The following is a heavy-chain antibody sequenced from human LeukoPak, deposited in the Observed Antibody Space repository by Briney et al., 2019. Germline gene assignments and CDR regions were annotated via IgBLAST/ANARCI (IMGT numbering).Heavy chain of an antibody. V-gene: IGHV1-2*02. J-gene: IGHJ4*02. CDR3: ARDSGYGGNSIDY. Sequence: GASVKVSCKASGYTFTGYYMHWVRQAPGQGLEWMGWINPNSGGTNYAQKFQGRVTMTRDTSTSAAYMELSRLRSDDTAVYYCARDSGYGGNSIDYWGQGTLVTVSS. CDR2: INPNSGGT. D-gene: IGHD4-23*01. CDR1: GYTFTGYY.